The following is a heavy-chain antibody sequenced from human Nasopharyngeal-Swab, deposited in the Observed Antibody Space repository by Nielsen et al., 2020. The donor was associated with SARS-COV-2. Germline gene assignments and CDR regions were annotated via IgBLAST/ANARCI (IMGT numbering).Heavy chain of an antibody. CDR1: GGSVSSGSYY. D-gene: IGHD4-17*01. Sequence: SETLSLTCTVSGGSVSSGSYYWGWIRQPPGKGLEWIGSIYYSGSTYYNPSLKSRVTISVDTSKNQFSLKLSSVTAADTAVYYCAIMTTVTIGYWGQGTLVTVSS. CDR2: IYYSGST. CDR3: AIMTTVTIGY. J-gene: IGHJ4*02. V-gene: IGHV4-39*01.